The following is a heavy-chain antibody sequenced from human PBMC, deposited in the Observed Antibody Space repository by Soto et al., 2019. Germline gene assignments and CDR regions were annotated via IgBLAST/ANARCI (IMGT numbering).Heavy chain of an antibody. CDR2: IWYDGSNK. Sequence: PGGSLRLSCAASGFTFSSYAMHWVRQAPGKGLEWVAVIWYDGSNKYYADSVKGRFTISRDNSKNTLYLQMNSLRAEDTAVYYCARDRAYSGSSNYYYYGMDVWGQGTTVTVSS. J-gene: IGHJ6*02. V-gene: IGHV3-33*08. CDR3: ARDRAYSGSSNYYYYGMDV. D-gene: IGHD1-26*01. CDR1: GFTFSSYA.